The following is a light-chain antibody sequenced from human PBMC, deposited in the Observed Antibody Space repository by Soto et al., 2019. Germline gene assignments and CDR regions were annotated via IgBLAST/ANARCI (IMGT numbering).Light chain of an antibody. CDR3: QQSYNSPPIT. J-gene: IGKJ5*01. CDR2: DAS. V-gene: IGKV1-39*01. Sequence: IQLTQSPSSESASVGDRVTLSCRASQSISSWLAWYQQKPGKAPKLLIYDASSLESGVPSRFRGSGYGTDFALTITSLQPEDFATYYCQQSYNSPPITFGQGTRLEI. CDR1: QSISSW.